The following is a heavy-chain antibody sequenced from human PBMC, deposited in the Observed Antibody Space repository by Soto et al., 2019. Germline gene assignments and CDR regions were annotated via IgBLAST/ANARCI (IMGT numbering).Heavy chain of an antibody. J-gene: IGHJ4*02. V-gene: IGHV3-66*01. CDR2: IYSGGST. CDR1: GCTVSTKY. CDR3: ARDPWAADY. D-gene: IGHD3-16*01. Sequence: EVQLVESGGGLVQPGGSLRLSCSASGCTVSTKYMSWVRHAPGKGLEWVSVIYSGGSTFYADSVRGRFTISRDNSKNTVNLQMNSLRAEETAVYYCARDPWAADYWGQGTLVTVSS.